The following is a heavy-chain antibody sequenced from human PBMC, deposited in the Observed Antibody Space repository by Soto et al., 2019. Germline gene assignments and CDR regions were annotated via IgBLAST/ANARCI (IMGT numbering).Heavy chain of an antibody. CDR1: GFTFTSYA. J-gene: IGHJ4*02. V-gene: IGHV3-23*01. Sequence: EVQLLESGGGMVQPGGSLRLSCAASGFTFTSYAMSWVRQAPGKGLEWVSGISGSGGSTFYTDSVKGGFATSSDSSKNMVYLQMDSLRVEDTAVYYCAIGKLDAGSYSAPLGYWCQGTLVTVSS. D-gene: IGHD3-10*01. CDR2: ISGSGGST. CDR3: AIGKLDAGSYSAPLGY.